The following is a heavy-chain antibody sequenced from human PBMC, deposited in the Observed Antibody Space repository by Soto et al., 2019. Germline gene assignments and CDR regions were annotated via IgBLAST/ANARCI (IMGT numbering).Heavy chain of an antibody. J-gene: IGHJ4*02. V-gene: IGHV3-13*01. D-gene: IGHD3-10*01. CDR3: ARGYYYGSGSYYLSY. CDR2: IGTAGDT. CDR1: GFTFSSYD. Sequence: GGSLRLSCAASGFTFSSYDMHWVRRATGKGLEWVSVIGTAGDTYYPGSVKGRFTISRENAKNSLYLQMSSLRSEDTAVYYCARGYYYGSGSYYLSYWGQGTLVTVSS.